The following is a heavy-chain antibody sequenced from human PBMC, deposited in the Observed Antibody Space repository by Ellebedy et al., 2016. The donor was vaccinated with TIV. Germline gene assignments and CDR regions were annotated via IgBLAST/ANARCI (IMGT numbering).Heavy chain of an antibody. CDR3: SRRPATTDVFDM. Sequence: PGGSLRLSCLASGFTFNDYYMACIRQAPGSWLEWLSDISPTTRYTNYADSVRGRFTISRDNAKKSLYLQMNSLTDEDSAVYYCSRRPATTDVFDMWGQGTMVTVAS. CDR2: ISPTTRYT. CDR1: GFTFNDYY. J-gene: IGHJ3*02. D-gene: IGHD1-1*01. V-gene: IGHV3-11*06.